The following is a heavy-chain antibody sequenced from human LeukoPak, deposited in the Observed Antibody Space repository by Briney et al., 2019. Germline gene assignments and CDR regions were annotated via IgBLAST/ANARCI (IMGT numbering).Heavy chain of an antibody. CDR3: ARAETDYGVYYFDY. CDR2: ISSSSRYI. V-gene: IGHV3-21*01. CDR1: GFTFSSYS. Sequence: GGSLRLSCAASGFTFSSYSMNWVRQAPGKGLEWVSSISSSSRYIYYADSVKGRFTISRDNAKNSLYLQMNSLRAEATAVYYCARAETDYGVYYFDYWGQGTLVTVSS. D-gene: IGHD4-17*01. J-gene: IGHJ4*02.